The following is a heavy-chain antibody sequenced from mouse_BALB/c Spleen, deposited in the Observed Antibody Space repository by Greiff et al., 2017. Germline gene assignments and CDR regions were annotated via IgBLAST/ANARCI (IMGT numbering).Heavy chain of an antibody. CDR1: GFTFSSYA. D-gene: IGHD3-2*01. J-gene: IGHJ4*01. Sequence: EVMLVESGGGLVKPGGSLKLSCAASGFTFSSYAMSWVRQTPEKRLEWVASISSGGSTYYPDSVKGRFTISRDNARNILYLQMSSLRSEDTAMYYCAREGQLGYAMDYWGQGTSVTVSS. V-gene: IGHV5-6-5*01. CDR3: AREGQLGYAMDY. CDR2: ISSGGST.